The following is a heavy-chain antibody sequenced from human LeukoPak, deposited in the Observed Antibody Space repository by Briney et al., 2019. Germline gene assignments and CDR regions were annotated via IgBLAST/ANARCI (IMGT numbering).Heavy chain of an antibody. D-gene: IGHD6-19*01. Sequence: SETLSLTCAVYGGSFSGYYWSWIRQPPGKGLEWLGEINHSGSTNYNPSLKSRVTISVDTSKNQFSLRLSSVTAADTAVYYCARVLEGSSGQHWYFDLWGRGTLVTVSS. J-gene: IGHJ2*01. V-gene: IGHV4-34*01. CDR2: INHSGST. CDR3: ARVLEGSSGQHWYFDL. CDR1: GGSFSGYY.